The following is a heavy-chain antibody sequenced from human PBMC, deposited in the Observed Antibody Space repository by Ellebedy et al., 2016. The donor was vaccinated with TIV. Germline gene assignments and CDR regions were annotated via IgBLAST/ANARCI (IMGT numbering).Heavy chain of an antibody. V-gene: IGHV3-11*01. CDR1: GFTFSDYF. J-gene: IGHJ6*02. CDR3: GRAREPGYFAYSYHGMDV. Sequence: PGGSLRLSCAGSGFTFSDYFRTWVRQAPGRGLKWVSYITNPGSTLYYAHSVKGRFTVARDNSKNSLFLQMNNLRGEDAAVYYCGRAREPGYFAYSYHGMDVWGQGTTVTVSS. D-gene: IGHD3-9*01. CDR2: ITNPGSTL.